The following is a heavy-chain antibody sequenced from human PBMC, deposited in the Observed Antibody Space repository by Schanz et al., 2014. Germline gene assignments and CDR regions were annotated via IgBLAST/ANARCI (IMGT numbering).Heavy chain of an antibody. D-gene: IGHD6-13*01. CDR1: GYTFTSYD. Sequence: QVQLVQSGAEVMKPGSSVKVSCKASGYTFTSYDINWVRQATGQGLEWMGIINPSGGSTSYAQKFQGRVTMTRDTSTSTVYMELSSLRSEDTAVYYCARDGEAAAGCDYWGQGTLVTVSS. V-gene: IGHV1-46*03. J-gene: IGHJ4*02. CDR3: ARDGEAAAGCDY. CDR2: INPSGGST.